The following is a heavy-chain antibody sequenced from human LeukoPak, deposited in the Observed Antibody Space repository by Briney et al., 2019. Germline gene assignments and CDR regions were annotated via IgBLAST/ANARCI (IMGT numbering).Heavy chain of an antibody. D-gene: IGHD3-22*01. CDR1: GFTFSSYG. CDR3: FAGYYDSSGSYFDY. J-gene: IGHJ4*02. Sequence: PGGSLRLSCAASGFTFSSYGMHWVRQAPGKGLEWVAVISRDGSNEYYAESVEGRFTISRDNSKNTLYLQMNSLRTEDTAVYYCFAGYYDSSGSYFDYWGQGTLVTVSS. CDR2: ISRDGSNE. V-gene: IGHV3-30*03.